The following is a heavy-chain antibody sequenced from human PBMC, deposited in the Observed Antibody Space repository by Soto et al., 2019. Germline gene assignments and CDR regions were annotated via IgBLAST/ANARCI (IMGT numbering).Heavy chain of an antibody. CDR1: GGSLKSGGYY. V-gene: IGHV4-31*02. CDR3: ARDVTSNHNCFDL. D-gene: IGHD2-2*01. J-gene: IGHJ5*02. Sequence: QVQLQESGPGLVKPSQTLSLTCTVSGGSLKSGGYYWSWIRQNPGRGLEWIGYIDYTGRTYYNPALESRVTFSVDTSKNQFSLKLSSVTAADTAVYYCARDVTSNHNCFDLFGHGTLVTVSS. CDR2: IDYTGRT.